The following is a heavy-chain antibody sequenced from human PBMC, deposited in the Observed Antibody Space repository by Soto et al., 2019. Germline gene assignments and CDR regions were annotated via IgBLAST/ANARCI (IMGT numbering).Heavy chain of an antibody. CDR1: GFTFSDYY. J-gene: IGHJ6*02. CDR3: ARQKAWTGEWLSLYAPGMDV. CDR2: ISSSGRTI. V-gene: IGHV3-11*01. Sequence: QVQLVESGGGLVKPGGSLRLSCAASGFTFSDYYMSWIRQAPGKGLEWVSHISSSGRTIYYADSVKGRFTSSRDNAKNSXYXXMNSLRAEDTAVYYCARQKAWTGEWLSLYAPGMDVWGQGTTVTVSS. D-gene: IGHD3-22*01.